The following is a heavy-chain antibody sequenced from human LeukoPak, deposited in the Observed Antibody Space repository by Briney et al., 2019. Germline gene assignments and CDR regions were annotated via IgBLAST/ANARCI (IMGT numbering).Heavy chain of an antibody. V-gene: IGHV4-34*01. CDR1: GGSFSGYY. CDR2: INHSGST. CDR3: AREQLGRELDY. D-gene: IGHD5-24*01. Sequence: SETLSLTCAVYGGSFSGYYWSWIRQPPGKGLEWIGEINHSGSTNYNPSLKSRVTISVDTSKNQFSLKLSSVTAADTAVYYCAREQLGRELDYWGQGTLVTVSS. J-gene: IGHJ4*02.